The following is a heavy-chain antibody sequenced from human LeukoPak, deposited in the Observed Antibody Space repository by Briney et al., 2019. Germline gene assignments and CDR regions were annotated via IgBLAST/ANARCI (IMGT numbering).Heavy chain of an antibody. CDR1: GGSLSSSSYY. Sequence: SETLSLTCTVSGGSLSSSSYYWGWIRQPPGKGLEWIGSIYYSGSTYYNPSLKSRVTISVDTSKNQFSLKLSSVTAADTAVYYCARPGSSGYPGGYFDLWGRGTLVTVSS. D-gene: IGHD3-22*01. J-gene: IGHJ2*01. CDR2: IYYSGST. V-gene: IGHV4-39*01. CDR3: ARPGSSGYPGGYFDL.